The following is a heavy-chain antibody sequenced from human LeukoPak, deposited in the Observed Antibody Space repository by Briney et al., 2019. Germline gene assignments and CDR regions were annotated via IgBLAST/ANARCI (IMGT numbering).Heavy chain of an antibody. D-gene: IGHD3-22*01. V-gene: IGHV4-59*01. CDR1: GGSISSYY. Sequence: SETLSLTCTVSGGSISSYYWSWIRQPPGKGLEWIGYIYYSGSTNYNPSLKSRVTISVDTSKNQFSLKLSSVTAADTAVYYCARYGGYYDSSGYYSAHNWFDPWGQGTLVTVSS. CDR2: IYYSGST. J-gene: IGHJ5*02. CDR3: ARYGGYYDSSGYYSAHNWFDP.